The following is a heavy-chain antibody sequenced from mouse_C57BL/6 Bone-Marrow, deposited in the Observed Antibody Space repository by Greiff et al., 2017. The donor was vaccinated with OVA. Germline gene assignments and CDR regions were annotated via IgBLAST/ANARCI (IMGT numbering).Heavy chain of an antibody. Sequence: ESGPGLVKPSQSLSLTCSVTGYSITSGYYWNWIRQFPGNKLEWMGYISYDGSNNYNPSLKNRISITRDTSKNQFFLKLNSVTTEDTATYDCARDYGSKAWFDYWGQGTTLTVSS. CDR3: ARDYGSKAWFDY. CDR2: ISYDGSN. J-gene: IGHJ2*01. CDR1: GYSITSGYY. D-gene: IGHD1-1*01. V-gene: IGHV3-6*01.